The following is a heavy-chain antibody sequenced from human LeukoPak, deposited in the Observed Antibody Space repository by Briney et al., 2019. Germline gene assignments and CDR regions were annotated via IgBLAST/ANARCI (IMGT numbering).Heavy chain of an antibody. CDR3: AIWFGELSGS. Sequence: GGSLRLSCAASGFTVSSDFMSWVRQAPGKGLEWVSVIYSGGSTYYADSVKGRFTISRDNSKNTLYLQMNSLRAEDTAVYYCAIWFGELSGSWGQGTLVTVSS. J-gene: IGHJ5*02. CDR2: IYSGGST. V-gene: IGHV3-53*01. CDR1: GFTVSSDF. D-gene: IGHD3-10*01.